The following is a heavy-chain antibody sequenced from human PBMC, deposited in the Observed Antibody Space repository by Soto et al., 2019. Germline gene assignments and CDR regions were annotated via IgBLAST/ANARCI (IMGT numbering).Heavy chain of an antibody. J-gene: IGHJ6*02. Sequence: QVQLQQWGAGLWKPSETLSLTCAVYGGSFSGYYWSWIRQPPGKGLEWIGEINHSGSTNYNPSLKSQVSISVDTSKKQFSLKVNSVTAADTAVYYCARGPDSSGYYYYYGMDVWGQGTTVTVSS. CDR3: ARGPDSSGYYYYYGMDV. V-gene: IGHV4-34*01. CDR1: GGSFSGYY. CDR2: INHSGST. D-gene: IGHD3-22*01.